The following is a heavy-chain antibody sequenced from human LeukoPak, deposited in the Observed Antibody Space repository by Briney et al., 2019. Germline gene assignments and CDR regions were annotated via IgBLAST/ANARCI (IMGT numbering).Heavy chain of an antibody. V-gene: IGHV1-69*13. J-gene: IGHJ4*02. CDR1: GGTFSIYA. CDR2: IIPIFGTA. CDR3: ARGRRITIFGVVTLPPDY. D-gene: IGHD3-3*01. Sequence: ASVKVSCKASGGTFSIYAISWVRQAPGQGLEWMGGIIPIFGTANYAQKFQGRVTITADESTSTAYMELSSLRSEDTAVYYCARGRRITIFGVVTLPPDYWGQGTLVTVSS.